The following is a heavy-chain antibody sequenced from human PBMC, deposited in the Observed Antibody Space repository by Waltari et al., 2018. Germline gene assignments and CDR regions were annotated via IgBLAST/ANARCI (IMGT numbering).Heavy chain of an antibody. CDR2: ISGSGGST. Sequence: EVQLLESGGGLVQPGGSLRLSCAASGFTFSSYAMSWVRQAPGKGLEWVSAISGSGGSTYYADSVKGRFTISRDDSKNSLYLQMNSLRAEDTAVYYCARAPVQGAMRGYYYYGMDVWGQGTTVTVSS. CDR1: GFTFSSYA. D-gene: IGHD3-10*01. J-gene: IGHJ6*02. CDR3: ARAPVQGAMRGYYYYGMDV. V-gene: IGHV3-23*01.